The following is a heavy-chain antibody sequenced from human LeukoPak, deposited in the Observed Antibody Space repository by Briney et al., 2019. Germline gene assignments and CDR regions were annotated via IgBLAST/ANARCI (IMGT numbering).Heavy chain of an antibody. D-gene: IGHD3-22*01. J-gene: IGHJ4*02. CDR2: ISYDGSNK. V-gene: IGHV3-30-3*01. Sequence: GGSLRLSCAASGFTFSSYAMHWVRQAPGKGLEWVAVISYDGSNKYYADSVKGRFTTSRDNSKNTLYLQMNSLRAEDTAVYYCARDAGSSGYSHYYFDYWGQGTLVTVSS. CDR3: ARDAGSSGYSHYYFDY. CDR1: GFTFSSYA.